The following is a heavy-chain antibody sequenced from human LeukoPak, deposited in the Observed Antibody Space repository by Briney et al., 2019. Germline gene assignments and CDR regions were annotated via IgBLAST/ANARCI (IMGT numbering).Heavy chain of an antibody. Sequence: GGSLRLSCAASGLTFSSYAMSWVRQAPGKGLEWVSAISGSGGSTYYADSVKGRFTISRDNSKNTLYLQMNSLRAEDTAVYYCATRYCSGGSCYEEDDYWGQGTLVTVSS. D-gene: IGHD2-15*01. CDR1: GLTFSSYA. J-gene: IGHJ4*02. CDR3: ATRYCSGGSCYEEDDY. V-gene: IGHV3-23*01. CDR2: ISGSGGST.